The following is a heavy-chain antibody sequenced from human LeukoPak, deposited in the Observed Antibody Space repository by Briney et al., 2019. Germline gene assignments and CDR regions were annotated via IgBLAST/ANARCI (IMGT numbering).Heavy chain of an antibody. CDR1: GASISNYY. Sequence: SETLSLTCTVSGASISNYYWNWIRQPAGKGLEWIGRFYTSGNIHYNPSRKSRVTMSADTSKNQFSLKLSSVTAADTAVYYCMTQKYYYGLGNNFDHWGPGILVSVSS. V-gene: IGHV4-4*07. D-gene: IGHD3-10*01. CDR3: MTQKYYYGLGNNFDH. J-gene: IGHJ4*02. CDR2: FYTSGNI.